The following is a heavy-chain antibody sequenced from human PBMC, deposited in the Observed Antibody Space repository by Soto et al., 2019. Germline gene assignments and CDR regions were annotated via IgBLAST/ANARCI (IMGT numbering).Heavy chain of an antibody. CDR2: IYYSGST. CDR3: SRSGITIFGVVLPYYYYGMDV. J-gene: IGHJ6*02. Sequence: SETLSLTGTVSGGSISSGDYYWSWIRQPPGKGLEWIGYIYYSGSTYYNPSLKSRVTISVDTSKNQFSLKLSSVTAADTAVYYCSRSGITIFGVVLPYYYYGMDVWGQGTTVTVSS. V-gene: IGHV4-30-4*01. CDR1: GGSISSGDYY. D-gene: IGHD3-3*01.